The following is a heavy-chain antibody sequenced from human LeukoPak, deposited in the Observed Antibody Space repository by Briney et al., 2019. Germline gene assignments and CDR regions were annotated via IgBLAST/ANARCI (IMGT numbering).Heavy chain of an antibody. CDR3: ARITHTYYYDSSGLKDQNFDY. CDR2: IIPIFGTA. Sequence: WASVKVSCKASGGTFSSYAISWVRQAPGQGLEWMGGIIPIFGTANYAQKFQGRVTITADESTSTAYMELSSLRSEDTAVYYCARITHTYYYDSSGLKDQNFDYWGQGTLVTVSS. D-gene: IGHD3-22*01. CDR1: GGTFSSYA. V-gene: IGHV1-69*13. J-gene: IGHJ4*02.